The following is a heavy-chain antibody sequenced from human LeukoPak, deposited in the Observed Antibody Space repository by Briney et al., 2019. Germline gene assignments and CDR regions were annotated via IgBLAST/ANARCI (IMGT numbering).Heavy chain of an antibody. CDR2: ISGSNGNT. Sequence: GASVEVSCKASSYTFTRYGISWVRQAPGQGLEWMGWISGSNGNTNYAQKFQGRVSMTADTSTSTAYMELRSLRSDDTAVYYCARSGRGTYYYFDLWGQGTLVTVSS. CDR1: SYTFTRYG. CDR3: ARSGRGTYYYFDL. J-gene: IGHJ4*02. V-gene: IGHV1-18*01. D-gene: IGHD1-26*01.